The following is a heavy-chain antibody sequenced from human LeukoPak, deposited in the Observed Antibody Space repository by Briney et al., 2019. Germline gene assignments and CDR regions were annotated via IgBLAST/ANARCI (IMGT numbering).Heavy chain of an antibody. CDR1: GGSFSGYY. CDR3: ARGRGKATNFDY. CDR2: INRSGST. D-gene: IGHD1/OR15-1a*01. Sequence: SETLSLTCAVSGGSFSGYYWSWIRQPPGKGLEWIGEINRSGSTNYNPSLKSRVTISVDTSKNQFSLKLSSVTAADTAVYYWARGRGKATNFDYWGQGTLVTVSS. V-gene: IGHV4-34*01. J-gene: IGHJ4*02.